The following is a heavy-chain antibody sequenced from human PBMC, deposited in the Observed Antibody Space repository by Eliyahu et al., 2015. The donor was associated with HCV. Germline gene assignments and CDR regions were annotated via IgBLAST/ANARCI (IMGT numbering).Heavy chain of an antibody. V-gene: IGHV1-8*01. CDR1: GYTFTNYD. Sequence: QVQLVQSGAEVKKPGAXVKVAXKASGYTFTNYDXNWVRQAXGQGLEWVGWMNPNSGNTGYAQKFQGRVTMTRNTSISTAYMELSSLRSDDTAVYYCARDHEYSDSGWFDPWGQGTLVTVSS. CDR3: ARDHEYSDSGWFDP. CDR2: MNPNSGNT. J-gene: IGHJ5*02. D-gene: IGHD2/OR15-2a*01.